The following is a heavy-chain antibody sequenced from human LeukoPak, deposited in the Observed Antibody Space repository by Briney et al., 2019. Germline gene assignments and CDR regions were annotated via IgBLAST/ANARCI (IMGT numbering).Heavy chain of an antibody. D-gene: IGHD4-17*01. CDR3: ARGYGDYAY. Sequence: ASVKVSCKASGYTVTSYYMHWVPQAPGQGLEWMGIINPSGGSTTYAQKFQGRVTMTRDTTTRTVYMELSSLRSEDTAVYYCARGYGDYAYWGQGTLVTVSS. CDR2: INPSGGST. V-gene: IGHV1-46*01. CDR1: GYTVTSYY. J-gene: IGHJ4*02.